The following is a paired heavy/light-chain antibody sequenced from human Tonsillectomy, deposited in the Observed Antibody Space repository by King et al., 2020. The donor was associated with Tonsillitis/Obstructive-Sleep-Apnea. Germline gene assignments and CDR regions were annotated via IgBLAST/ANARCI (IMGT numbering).Heavy chain of an antibody. D-gene: IGHD2-2*01. V-gene: IGHV3-11*05. CDR1: GFTFSDYY. CDR3: ARDYWDIVVVPAADMGFGWGWFDP. CDR2: ISSSSSYT. J-gene: IGHJ5*02. Sequence: QVQLVESGGGLVKPGGSLRLSCAASGFTFSDYYMSWIRQAPGKGLEWVSYISSSSSYTNYADSVKGRFTISRDNAKNSLYLQMNSLRAEDTAVYYCARDYWDIVVVPAADMGFGWGWFDPWGQGTLVTVSS.
Light chain of an antibody. CDR2: EGS. CDR1: SSDVGSYNL. CDR3: CSYAGSSTYVV. Sequence: QSALTQPASVSGSPGQSITISCTGTSSDVGSYNLVSWYQQHPGKAPKLMIYEGSKRPSGVSNRFSGSKSGNTASLTISGLQAEDEADYYCCSYAGSSTYVVFGGGTKLTVL. J-gene: IGLJ2*01. V-gene: IGLV2-23*01.